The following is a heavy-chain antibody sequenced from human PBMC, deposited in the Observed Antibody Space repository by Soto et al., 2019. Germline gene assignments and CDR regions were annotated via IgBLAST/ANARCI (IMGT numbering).Heavy chain of an antibody. V-gene: IGHV3-30-3*01. CDR2: ISYDGSNK. Sequence: GGSLRLSCAASGFTFSSYAMHWVRQAPGKGLEWVAVISYDGSNKYYADSVKGRFTISRDNSKNTLYLQMNSLRAEDTAVYYCARLGITMIVVVISPTGLDYWGQGTLVTVSS. CDR3: ARLGITMIVVVISPTGLDY. D-gene: IGHD3-22*01. J-gene: IGHJ4*02. CDR1: GFTFSSYA.